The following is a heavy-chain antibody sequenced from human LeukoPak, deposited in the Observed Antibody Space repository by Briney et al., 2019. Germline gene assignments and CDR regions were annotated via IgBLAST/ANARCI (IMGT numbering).Heavy chain of an antibody. Sequence: PGGSLRLSCAASRFTFSSYAMHWVRQAPGKGLEWVAVISYDGSNKYYADSVKGRFTISRDNSKNTLYLQMNSLRAEDTAVYYCARDVAAAGTVDYWGQGTLVTVSS. J-gene: IGHJ4*02. CDR1: RFTFSSYA. V-gene: IGHV3-30*04. CDR3: ARDVAAAGTVDY. CDR2: ISYDGSNK. D-gene: IGHD6-13*01.